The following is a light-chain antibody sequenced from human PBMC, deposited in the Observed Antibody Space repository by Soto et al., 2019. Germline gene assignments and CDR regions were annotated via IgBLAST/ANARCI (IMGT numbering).Light chain of an antibody. Sequence: TQMTQSPGSRSASGGDRVTITCLASQSINNYLNWYQQKPGEAPKLLIYTTSNLQTGVPSRFSGSGSETDFTLTISSLQPEDFATYYCQQSFRTPYTFGQGTRLEIK. CDR1: QSINNY. CDR2: TTS. V-gene: IGKV1-39*01. J-gene: IGKJ5*01. CDR3: QQSFRTPYT.